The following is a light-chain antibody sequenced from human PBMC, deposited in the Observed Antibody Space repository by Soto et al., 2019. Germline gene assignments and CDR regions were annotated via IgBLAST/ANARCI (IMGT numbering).Light chain of an antibody. CDR3: QKYDTSPYT. J-gene: IGKJ2*01. CDR1: QTVIKNY. V-gene: IGKV3-20*01. Sequence: EIVMTQSPDTLSVSPGERATLSCRASQTVIKNYLAWYQRKPGQAPRLLIYGASNRATGIPDRFSGDGSGTDFTLTINRLEAEDSALYYCQKYDTSPYTFGQGTKLEIK. CDR2: GAS.